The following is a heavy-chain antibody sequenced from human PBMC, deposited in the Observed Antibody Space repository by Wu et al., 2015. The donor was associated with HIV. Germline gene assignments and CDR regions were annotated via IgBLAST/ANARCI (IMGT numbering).Heavy chain of an antibody. Sequence: QVQLVQSGAEVKKPGSSVKVSCKASGGTFSTHAISWVRQAPGQGLEWMGGIIPIFTTSKYAQKFQGRVTITADESTSTAYMELSSLRSEDTAVYYCASAGGNYYGSGSYYPPIAWGQGTLVTVSS. CDR3: ASAGGNYYGSGSYYPPIA. CDR1: GGTFSTHA. D-gene: IGHD3-10*01. V-gene: IGHV1-69*12. CDR2: IIPIFTTS. J-gene: IGHJ4*02.